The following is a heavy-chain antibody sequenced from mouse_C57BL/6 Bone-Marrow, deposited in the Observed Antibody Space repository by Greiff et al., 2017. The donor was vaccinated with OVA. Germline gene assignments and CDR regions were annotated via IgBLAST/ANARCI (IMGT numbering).Heavy chain of an antibody. Sequence: QVQLKQSGPGLVAPSQSLSITCTVSGFSLTSYGVHWVRQPPGKGLEWLVVIWSDGSTTYNSALKSRLSISKDNSKSQVFLKMNSLQTDDTAMYYGARHDYGSLYAMDYWGQGTSVTVSS. CDR3: ARHDYGSLYAMDY. V-gene: IGHV2-6-1*01. D-gene: IGHD1-1*01. CDR2: IWSDGST. CDR1: GFSLTSYG. J-gene: IGHJ4*01.